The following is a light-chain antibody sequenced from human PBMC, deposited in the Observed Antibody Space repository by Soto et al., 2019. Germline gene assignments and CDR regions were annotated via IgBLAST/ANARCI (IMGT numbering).Light chain of an antibody. CDR1: QSVSRN. Sequence: EIVMTQSPVTLSVSPGEGATLSCRASQSVSRNLAWYHQKPGQAPRLLIYGASTRATGVPARFSGSGSGTEFTLTISSLQSEDFAVYYCQQYDNWPPLTFGGGTKVEIK. V-gene: IGKV3-15*01. J-gene: IGKJ4*01. CDR3: QQYDNWPPLT. CDR2: GAS.